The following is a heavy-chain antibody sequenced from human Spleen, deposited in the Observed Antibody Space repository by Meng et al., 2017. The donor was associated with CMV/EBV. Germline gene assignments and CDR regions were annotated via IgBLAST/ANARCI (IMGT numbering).Heavy chain of an antibody. CDR3: ARGPFCSGGICYSGPGEYFQH. D-gene: IGHD2-15*01. CDR2: IWFDGDKK. J-gene: IGHJ1*01. V-gene: IGHV3-33*07. CDR1: NYG. Sequence: NYGLFWVRQDPGKELVWVAAIWFDGDKKRYADFVEGRVTISRDNSKNTLYLQINSLRVEDTATYYCARGPFCSGGICYSGPGEYFQHWGQGALVTVSS.